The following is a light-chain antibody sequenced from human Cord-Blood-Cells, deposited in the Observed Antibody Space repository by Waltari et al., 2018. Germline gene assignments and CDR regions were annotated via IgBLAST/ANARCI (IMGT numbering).Light chain of an antibody. V-gene: IGKV3-11*01. CDR2: DAS. CDR1: QSVSSY. J-gene: IGKJ4*01. CDR3: QQRSNRLT. Sequence: EIVLTQSLATLSLSPGERATLSCRASQSVSSYLAWYQTEPGQAPRRLIYDASNWATGIPARFSGRGSGTDFSLTISSQEPEDFAGNYCQQRSNRLTFGGVTKVEIK.